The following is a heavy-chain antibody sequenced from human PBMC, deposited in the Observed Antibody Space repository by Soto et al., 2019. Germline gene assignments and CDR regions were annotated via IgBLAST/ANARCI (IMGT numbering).Heavy chain of an antibody. D-gene: IGHD5-12*01. CDR3: ASDPARGLRAY. CDR2: ISSSGSTI. CDR1: GFIFSDYY. J-gene: IGHJ4*02. Sequence: GGSLRLSCAASGFIFSDYYMSWIRQAPGKGLEWVSYISSSGSTIYYADSVKGRFTISRDNAKNSLYLQMNSLRAEDTAVYYCASDPARGLRAYWGQGTLVTVSS. V-gene: IGHV3-11*01.